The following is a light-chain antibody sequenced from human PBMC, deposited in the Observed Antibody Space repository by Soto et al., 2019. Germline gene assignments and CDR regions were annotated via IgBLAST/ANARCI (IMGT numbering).Light chain of an antibody. J-gene: IGKJ2*01. CDR2: AAS. CDR3: QQLSSFPNT. Sequence: DIQLTQSPSFLSASVGDRVTITCRASQGISSYLAWYQQKPGKAPQLLIYAASTLQSGVPSRFSGSGSGTEFTFTITSLQTEDFATYYCQQLSSFPNTFGQGTKVE. CDR1: QGISSY. V-gene: IGKV1-9*01.